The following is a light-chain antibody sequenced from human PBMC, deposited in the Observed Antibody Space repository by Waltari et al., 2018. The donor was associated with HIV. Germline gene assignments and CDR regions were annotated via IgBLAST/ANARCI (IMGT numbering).Light chain of an antibody. CDR1: AVAICYMTF. V-gene: IGLV2-23*01. Sequence: QSALTQPASVSGSPGQSLTLSCNATAVAICYMTFASWYHQFSGRAPQLIIYVGSTRSSRVSHRFSASNSGKTASLTISGLQTADEAIYYCCAYVGTLTPAFGGGTQLTVL. CDR2: VGS. J-gene: IGLJ3*02. CDR3: CAYVGTLTPA.